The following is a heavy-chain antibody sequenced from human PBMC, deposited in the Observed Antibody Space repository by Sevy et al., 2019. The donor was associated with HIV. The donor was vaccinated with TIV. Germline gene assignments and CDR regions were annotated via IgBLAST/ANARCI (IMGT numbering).Heavy chain of an antibody. CDR2: ISSSGSTI. V-gene: IGHV3-48*03. J-gene: IGHJ4*02. CDR3: AREGTTVTTFGGVGRGYFDY. Sequence: GSLRLSCAASGFTFSSYEMNWVRQAPGKGLEWVSYISSSGSTIYYADSVKGRFTISRDNAKNSLYLQMNSLRAEDTAVYYCAREGTTVTTFGGVGRGYFDYWGQGTLVTVSS. D-gene: IGHD4-17*01. CDR1: GFTFSSYE.